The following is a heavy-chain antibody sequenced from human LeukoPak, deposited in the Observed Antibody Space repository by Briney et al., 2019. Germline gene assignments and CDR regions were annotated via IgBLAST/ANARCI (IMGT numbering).Heavy chain of an antibody. CDR2: LVYDGFYK. Sequence: PGRSLRLSCAASGFTFSNYGMHWVRQAPGKGLEWVALLVYDGFYKYYADSVRGRFTISRDNSRNTLYLQMNSLRAEDTAVYYCARGRGASDFWGQGTLVTVSS. D-gene: IGHD5-12*01. CDR3: ARGRGASDF. J-gene: IGHJ4*02. V-gene: IGHV3-30*03. CDR1: GFTFSNYG.